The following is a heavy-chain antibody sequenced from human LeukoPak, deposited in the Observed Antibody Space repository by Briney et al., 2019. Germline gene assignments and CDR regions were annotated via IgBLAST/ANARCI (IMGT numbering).Heavy chain of an antibody. Sequence: SETLSLTCTVSGGSISSSSYYWGWIRQPPGKGLEWIGSIYYSGSTYYNPSLKSRVTISVDTSKNQFSLKLSSVTAADAAVYYCARDRGTVVTHWFDPWGQGTLVTVSS. V-gene: IGHV4-39*07. J-gene: IGHJ5*02. CDR2: IYYSGST. D-gene: IGHD4-23*01. CDR3: ARDRGTVVTHWFDP. CDR1: GGSISSSSYY.